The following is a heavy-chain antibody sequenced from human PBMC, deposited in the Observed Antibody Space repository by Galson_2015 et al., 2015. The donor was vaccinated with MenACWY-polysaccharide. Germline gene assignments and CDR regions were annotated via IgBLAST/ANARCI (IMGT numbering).Heavy chain of an antibody. V-gene: IGHV3-48*02. CDR2: ISRSGTTI. CDR3: ARARQALLVDELGDY. Sequence: SLRLSCAASGFTLTTYSMNWVRQAPGKGLEWVAYISRSGTTIYYTGSVKSRFTISRDNVKNSLYLQMNSLRDEDTAVYYCARARQALLVDELGDYWGQGTLVTVSS. J-gene: IGHJ4*02. CDR1: GFTLTTYS. D-gene: IGHD6-13*01.